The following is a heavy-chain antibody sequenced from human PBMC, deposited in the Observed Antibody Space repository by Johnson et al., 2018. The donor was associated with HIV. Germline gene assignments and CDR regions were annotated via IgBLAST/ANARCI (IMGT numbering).Heavy chain of an antibody. D-gene: IGHD3-22*01. CDR1: GFTFSSFA. Sequence: QVQLVESGGGVVQPRTSLRLSCAASGFTFSSFAMHWVRQAPGKGLEWMAFISYDGSNKYFTDSVRGRFTISRDNSKNTLFLQMNSLRAEDTAVYYCVRRFYDSSAFDIWGQGTLVTVSS. CDR2: ISYDGSNK. CDR3: VRRFYDSSAFDI. J-gene: IGHJ3*02. V-gene: IGHV3-30-3*01.